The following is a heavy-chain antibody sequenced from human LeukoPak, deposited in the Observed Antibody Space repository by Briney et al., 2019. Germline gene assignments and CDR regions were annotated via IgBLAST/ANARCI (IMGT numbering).Heavy chain of an antibody. CDR3: ARDSDCSGGSCYFDY. Sequence: SETLSLTCTVSGGSISSYYWSWLRQPPGKGLEWIGYIYYSGSTNYNPSLRSRVTISADTSKNQFSLKLSSVTAADTAVYYCARDSDCSGGSCYFDYWGQGTLVTVSS. J-gene: IGHJ4*02. CDR2: IYYSGST. CDR1: GGSISSYY. D-gene: IGHD2-15*01. V-gene: IGHV4-59*01.